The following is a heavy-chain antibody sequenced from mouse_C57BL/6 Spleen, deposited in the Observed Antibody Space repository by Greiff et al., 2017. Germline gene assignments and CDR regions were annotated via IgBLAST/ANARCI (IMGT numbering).Heavy chain of an antibody. J-gene: IGHJ3*01. V-gene: IGHV10-1*01. CDR2: IRSKSNNYAT. CDR3: VRRDSSGFWFAY. Sequence: DVQLVESGGGLVQPKGSLKLSCAASGFSFNTYAMNWVRQAPGKGLEWVARIRSKSNNYATYYAVSVKDRFTISRDDSESRLYLQMNNLKAEDTAMFYCVRRDSSGFWFAYGGQGTLVTVSA. D-gene: IGHD3-2*02. CDR1: GFSFNTYA.